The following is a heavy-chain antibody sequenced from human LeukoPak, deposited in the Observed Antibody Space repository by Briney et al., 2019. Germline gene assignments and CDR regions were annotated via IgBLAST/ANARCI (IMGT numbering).Heavy chain of an antibody. Sequence: GGSLRLSCAASGFTFSSYEMNWVHQAPGKGLEWVSYISSSGSTIYYADSVKGRFTISRDNAKNSLYLQMNSLRAEDTAVYYCARVPNYYDSSGYYLGDAFDIWGQGTMVTVSS. D-gene: IGHD3-22*01. CDR3: ARVPNYYDSSGYYLGDAFDI. CDR2: ISSSGSTI. V-gene: IGHV3-48*03. J-gene: IGHJ3*02. CDR1: GFTFSSYE.